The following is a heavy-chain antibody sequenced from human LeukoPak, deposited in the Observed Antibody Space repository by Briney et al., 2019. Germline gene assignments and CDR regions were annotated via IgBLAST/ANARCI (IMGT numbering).Heavy chain of an antibody. J-gene: IGHJ4*02. CDR2: IYSGGST. CDR3: AREDYGDYGPQDY. D-gene: IGHD4-17*01. CDR1: GFTVSSNY. V-gene: IGHV3-53*01. Sequence: GGSLRLSCAASGFTVSSNYMSWVRQAPGKGLEWVSVIYSGGSTYYADSVKGRFTISRDNSKNTLYLQMNSLRAEDTAVYYCAREDYGDYGPQDYWGQGTLVTVSS.